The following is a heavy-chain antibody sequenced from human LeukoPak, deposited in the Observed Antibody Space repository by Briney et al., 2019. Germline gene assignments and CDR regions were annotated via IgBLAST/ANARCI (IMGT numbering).Heavy chain of an antibody. CDR1: GGTFSSYA. CDR3: AREGYTTMVN. Sequence: ASVKVSCKASGGTFSSYAISWVRQAPGQGLEWMGGIIPIFGTANHAQKFQGRATITADEFTRTVYMELRSLRSEDTAVYYCAREGYTTMVNWGQGTLVTVSS. J-gene: IGHJ1*01. D-gene: IGHD5-18*01. V-gene: IGHV1-69*01. CDR2: IIPIFGTA.